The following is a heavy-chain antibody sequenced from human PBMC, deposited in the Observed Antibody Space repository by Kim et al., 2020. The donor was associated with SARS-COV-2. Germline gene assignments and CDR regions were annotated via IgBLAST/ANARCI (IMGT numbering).Heavy chain of an antibody. D-gene: IGHD3-10*01. CDR3: AKFEGAYYFGSGSYYDH. CDR2: IDWNSGGV. Sequence: GGSLRLSCAASGFTFDDYAMHWVRQGPGKGLEWVSGIDWNSGGVAYADSVKGRFTISRDNAKNSLYLQMCSLRPEDTALYYCAKFEGAYYFGSGSYYDHWGQGALVTVPS. J-gene: IGHJ4*02. V-gene: IGHV3-9*01. CDR1: GFTFDDYA.